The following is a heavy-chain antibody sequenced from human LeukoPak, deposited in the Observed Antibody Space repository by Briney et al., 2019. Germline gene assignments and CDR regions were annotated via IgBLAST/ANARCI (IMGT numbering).Heavy chain of an antibody. Sequence: SETLSLTCTVSGGSISSYYWSWIRQPAGKGLEWIGRIYTSGSTNYNPSLKSRVTMSVDTSKNQFSLKLSSVTAADTAVYYCARVAVNEWELPTDYYYYMDVWGKGTTVTVSS. CDR1: GGSISSYY. J-gene: IGHJ6*03. V-gene: IGHV4-4*07. CDR3: ARVAVNEWELPTDYYYYMDV. D-gene: IGHD1-26*01. CDR2: IYTSGST.